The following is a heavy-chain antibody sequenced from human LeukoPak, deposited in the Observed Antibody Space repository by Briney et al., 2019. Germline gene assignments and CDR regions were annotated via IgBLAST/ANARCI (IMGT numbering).Heavy chain of an antibody. CDR3: AREEYFQDSNGYSYYFHS. V-gene: IGHV4-4*07. CDR2: IYKSGST. Sequence: PSETLSLTCTVSGGSIGWDYWSWIRQSAGKGLEWIGRIYKSGSTNYNPSFRSRVTMSVDTSKNQFSLNVTSVTAADTAVYYCAREEYFQDSNGYSYYFHSWCRGSLVTVSS. J-gene: IGHJ4*02. D-gene: IGHD3-22*01. CDR1: GGSIGWDY.